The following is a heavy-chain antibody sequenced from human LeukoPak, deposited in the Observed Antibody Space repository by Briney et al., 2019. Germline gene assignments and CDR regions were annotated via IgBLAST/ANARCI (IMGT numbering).Heavy chain of an antibody. CDR1: GGSVSSNDYF. V-gene: IGHV4-39*07. D-gene: IGHD3/OR15-3a*01. J-gene: IGHJ5*02. CDR2: VDYSGGT. CDR3: VREVNHYGLRRNSFDP. Sequence: PSETLSLTCTVSGGSVSSNDYFWGWIRQSAAKGLEWIGSVDYSGGTYYNPSLKSRLTISIDTSRNQFSLRLSSVTAAGADTAVYYCVREVNHYGLRRNSFDPWGQGLKVTVSS.